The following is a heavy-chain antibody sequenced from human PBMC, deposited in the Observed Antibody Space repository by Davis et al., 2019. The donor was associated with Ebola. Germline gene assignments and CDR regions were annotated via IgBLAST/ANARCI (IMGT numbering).Heavy chain of an antibody. J-gene: IGHJ4*02. CDR3: ARDSVDTAMAY. V-gene: IGHV4-34*01. CDR2: INHSGST. Sequence: MPSETLSLTCAVYGGSFSGYYWSWIRQPPGKGLEWIGEINHSGSTNYNPSLKSRVTISVDTSKNQFSLKLSSVTAADTAVYYCARDSVDTAMAYWGQGTLVTVSS. D-gene: IGHD5-18*01. CDR1: GGSFSGYY.